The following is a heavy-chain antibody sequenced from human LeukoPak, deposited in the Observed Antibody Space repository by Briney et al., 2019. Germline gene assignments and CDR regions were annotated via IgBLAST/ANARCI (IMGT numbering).Heavy chain of an antibody. CDR1: GYTFSSYA. D-gene: IGHD4-11*01. CDR3: ASSSPPATVTTTFDY. CDR2: IIPIFGTA. Sequence: SVKVSCKASGYTFSSYAISWVRQAPGQGLEWMGGIIPIFGTANYAQKFQGRVTITTDESTSTAYMELSSLRSEDTAVYYCASSSPPATVTTTFDYWGQGTLVTVSS. J-gene: IGHJ4*02. V-gene: IGHV1-69*05.